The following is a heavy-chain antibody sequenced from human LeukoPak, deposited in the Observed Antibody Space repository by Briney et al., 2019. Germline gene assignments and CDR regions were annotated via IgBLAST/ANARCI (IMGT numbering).Heavy chain of an antibody. CDR2: IYTSGST. CDR3: ARGQEYCSSTSCLATQFDI. J-gene: IGHJ3*02. CDR1: GGSISSGSYY. V-gene: IGHV4-61*02. Sequence: PSQTLSLTCTVSGGSISSGSYYWSWIRQPAGKGLEWIGRIYTSGSTNYNPSFKSRVTISVDTSKNQFSLKLSSVTAADTAVYYCARGQEYCSSTSCLATQFDIWGQGTMVTVSS. D-gene: IGHD2-2*01.